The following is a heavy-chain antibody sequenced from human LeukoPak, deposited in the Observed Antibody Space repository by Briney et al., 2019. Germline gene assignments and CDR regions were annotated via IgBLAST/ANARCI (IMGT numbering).Heavy chain of an antibody. CDR3: VRDPSGSGFAFDS. Sequence: GSSLRLSCAASGLIFRSVAMNWFRKAPAKGLEWVAFLWFDGSNKHYADSVKGRFTISRDNSEDTLYLQMDSLRAEDTAVYYCVRDPSGSGFAFDSWGQGALVTVSS. D-gene: IGHD1-1*01. J-gene: IGHJ4*02. V-gene: IGHV3-33*01. CDR2: LWFDGSNK. CDR1: GLIFRSVA.